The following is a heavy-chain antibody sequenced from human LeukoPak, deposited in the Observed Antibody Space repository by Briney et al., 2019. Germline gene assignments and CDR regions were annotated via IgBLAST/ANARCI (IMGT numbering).Heavy chain of an antibody. CDR2: ISYDGSNK. Sequence: GGSLRLSCAASGFTFSSYGMHWVRQAPGKGLEWVAVISYDGSNKYYADSVKGRFTISRDNSKNTLYLQMNSLRAEDTAVYYCAKPGSHALPINYNWFDPWGQGTLVTVSS. CDR1: GFTFSSYG. V-gene: IGHV3-30*18. J-gene: IGHJ5*02. CDR3: AKPGSHALPINYNWFDP. D-gene: IGHD2-2*01.